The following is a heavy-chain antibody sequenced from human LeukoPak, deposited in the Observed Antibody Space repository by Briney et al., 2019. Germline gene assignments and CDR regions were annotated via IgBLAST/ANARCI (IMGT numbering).Heavy chain of an antibody. Sequence: ASVKVSCKASGYTFTGYYIHWVRQAPGQGLEWMGWINPDTGGTNYAQKFQGRVTMTRDTSISTAYMELSRLRSDDTAVYYCARDRTPSLDFDFKYGMDVWGQGTTVTVSS. CDR2: INPDTGGT. CDR3: ARDRTPSLDFDFKYGMDV. D-gene: IGHD3-9*01. J-gene: IGHJ6*02. V-gene: IGHV1-2*02. CDR1: GYTFTGYY.